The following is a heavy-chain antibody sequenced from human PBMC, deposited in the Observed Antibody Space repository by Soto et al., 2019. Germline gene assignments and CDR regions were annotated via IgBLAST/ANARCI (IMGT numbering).Heavy chain of an antibody. Sequence: GGSLRLSCAASGFTFSSYGMHWVRQAPGKGLEWVAVISYDGSNKYYADSVKGRFTISRDNSKNTLYLQMNSLRAEDTAVYYCAKDLGLSIAVAGTPLLDYYYGMDVWGQGT. D-gene: IGHD6-19*01. CDR1: GFTFSSYG. CDR3: AKDLGLSIAVAGTPLLDYYYGMDV. J-gene: IGHJ6*02. V-gene: IGHV3-30*18. CDR2: ISYDGSNK.